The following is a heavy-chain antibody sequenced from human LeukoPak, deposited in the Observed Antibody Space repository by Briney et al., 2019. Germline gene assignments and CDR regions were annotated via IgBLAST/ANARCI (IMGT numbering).Heavy chain of an antibody. D-gene: IGHD3-10*01. V-gene: IGHV4-59*01. CDR1: GGSISSYY. Sequence: SETLSLTCTVSGGSISSYYWSWIRQPPGKGLEWIGYIYYSGSPNYNPSLKSRVIISIDTSKNQFSLKLSSVTTADTAVYYCVRAPMVRGVIKYNWFDPWGQGTLVTVSS. J-gene: IGHJ5*02. CDR3: VRAPMVRGVIKYNWFDP. CDR2: IYYSGSP.